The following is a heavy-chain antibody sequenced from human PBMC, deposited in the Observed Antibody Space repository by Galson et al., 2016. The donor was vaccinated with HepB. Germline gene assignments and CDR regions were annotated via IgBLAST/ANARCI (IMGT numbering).Heavy chain of an antibody. CDR2: MNPNSGST. Sequence: SVKVSCKASGYSFLSYDVTWVRQATGQGLEWMGWMNPNSGSTDYGQKFQGRVTMTANTSTQTVYMELNSLTMEDTGVYYCAKDSTGTLWNNWFDPWGQGTLVTVSS. J-gene: IGHJ5*02. CDR1: GYSFLSYD. D-gene: IGHD1-7*01. V-gene: IGHV1-8*01. CDR3: AKDSTGTLWNNWFDP.